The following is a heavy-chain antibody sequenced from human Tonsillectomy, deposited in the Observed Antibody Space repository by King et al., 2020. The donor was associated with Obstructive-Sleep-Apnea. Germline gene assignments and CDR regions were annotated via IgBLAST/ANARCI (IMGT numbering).Heavy chain of an antibody. Sequence: VQLVESGGGLVQPGGSLRLSCVASGFTFNSYWMTWVRQAPGKGLEWVANINKDGSDKYYMDSVKGRFTISRDNAQDSLYLQMNSLRAEDSAVYYCAIDALSSGRMDFWGQGTPVTVSS. D-gene: IGHD6-19*01. CDR2: INKDGSDK. CDR1: GFTFNSYW. CDR3: AIDALSSGRMDF. V-gene: IGHV3-7*01. J-gene: IGHJ4*02.